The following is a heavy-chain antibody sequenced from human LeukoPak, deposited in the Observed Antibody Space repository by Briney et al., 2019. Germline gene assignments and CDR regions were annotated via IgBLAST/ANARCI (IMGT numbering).Heavy chain of an antibody. Sequence: SETLSLTCAVSGYSISSGYYWGWIRQPLGKGLEWIGSIYHSGSTYYNPSLKSRVTISVDTSKNQFSLKLSSVTAADTAVYYCATLTHYYDDRQLDYWGQGTLVTVSS. CDR1: GYSISSGYY. V-gene: IGHV4-38-2*01. D-gene: IGHD3-22*01. J-gene: IGHJ4*02. CDR2: IYHSGST. CDR3: ATLTHYYDDRQLDY.